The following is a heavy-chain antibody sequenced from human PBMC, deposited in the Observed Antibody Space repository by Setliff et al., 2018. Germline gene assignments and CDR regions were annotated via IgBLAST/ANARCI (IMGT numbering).Heavy chain of an antibody. J-gene: IGHJ6*03. Sequence: ASETLSLTCTVSGGSISSGSHYWTWIRQPTGKRLEWIGHIDPSGDTNYSPSLKSRVTISRDTSKNQLSLKLTSVTEADTAVYYCARGPPGYYYYMNVWGQGTTVTVSS. V-gene: IGHV4-61*09. CDR3: ARGPPGYYYYMNV. CDR1: GGSISSGSHY. CDR2: IDPSGDT.